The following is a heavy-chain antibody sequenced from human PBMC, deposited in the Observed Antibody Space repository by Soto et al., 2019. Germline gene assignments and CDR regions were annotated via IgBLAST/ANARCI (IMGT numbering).Heavy chain of an antibody. D-gene: IGHD5-18*01. CDR1: GGSFSGYY. J-gene: IGHJ4*02. V-gene: IGHV4-34*01. CDR2: INHSGST. CDR3: AREYTYGSNFFDC. Sequence: PSETLSLTCAVYGGSFSGYYWSWIRQPPGKGLEWIGYINHSGSTNYNPSLKSRVTISVDTSKNQFSLNLTSVTAADTAVYYCAREYTYGSNFFDCWGQGALVTV.